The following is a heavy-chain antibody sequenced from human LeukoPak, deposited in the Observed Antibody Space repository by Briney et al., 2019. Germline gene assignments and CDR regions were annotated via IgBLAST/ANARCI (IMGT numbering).Heavy chain of an antibody. D-gene: IGHD5-12*01. Sequence: ESRKISGKGSVDSFTSYCISGARHMPGKGLEWMGRIEPSDSYTNYSPSCQGHVTISADKPISTAYLQWTSLKAAETDMYYCARRTYGGYDYWGQGTLVTVSS. CDR1: VDSFTSYC. CDR2: IEPSDSYT. J-gene: IGHJ4*02. CDR3: ARRTYGGYDY. V-gene: IGHV5-10-1*01.